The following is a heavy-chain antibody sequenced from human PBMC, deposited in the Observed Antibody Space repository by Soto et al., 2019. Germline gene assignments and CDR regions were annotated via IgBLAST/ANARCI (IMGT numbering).Heavy chain of an antibody. J-gene: IGHJ3*02. CDR2: IDWDDDK. V-gene: IGHV2-70*01. D-gene: IGHD1-26*01. CDR1: GFSLSTSGMC. CDR3: ARGSGSYYAQAFDI. Sequence: PTLVNPTQTLTLTCTFSGFSLSTSGMCVSWIRQPPGKALEWLALIDWDDDKYYSTSLKTRLTISKDTSKNQVVLTMTNMDPVVTATYYCARGSGSYYAQAFDIWGQGTMVTVSS.